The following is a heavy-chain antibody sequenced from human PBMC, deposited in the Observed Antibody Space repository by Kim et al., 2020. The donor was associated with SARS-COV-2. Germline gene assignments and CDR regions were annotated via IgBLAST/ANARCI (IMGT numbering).Heavy chain of an antibody. CDR3: ARAFRAGFRSSGSQFDY. CDR2: INHSGST. CDR1: GGSFSGYY. Sequence: SETLSLTCAVYGGSFSGYYCGWIRQPQGKGLEWIGEINHSGSTNYNPSLKSRVTIPVDTSKNQFSLKLSSVTAADTAGYYCARAFRAGFRSSGSQFDYWG. V-gene: IGHV4-34*01. J-gene: IGHJ4*01. D-gene: IGHD1-26*01.